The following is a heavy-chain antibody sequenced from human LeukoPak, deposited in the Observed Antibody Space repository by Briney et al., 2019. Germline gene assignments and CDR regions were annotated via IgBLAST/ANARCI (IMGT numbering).Heavy chain of an antibody. CDR1: GGSISSSSYY. CDR3: ARLSTVTTSFDY. Sequence: SETLSLTCTVSGGSISSSSYYWGWIRQPPGKGLEWIGSIYYSGSTYYNPSLKSRVTISVDTSKNQFSLKLSSVTAADTAVYYCARLSTVTTSFDYWGQGTLVTVSP. CDR2: IYYSGST. V-gene: IGHV4-39*07. J-gene: IGHJ4*02. D-gene: IGHD4-17*01.